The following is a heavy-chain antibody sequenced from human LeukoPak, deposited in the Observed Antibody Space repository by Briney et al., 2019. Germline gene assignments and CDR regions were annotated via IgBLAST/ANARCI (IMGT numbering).Heavy chain of an antibody. Sequence: GGSLRLSCAASGFTFSSYGMHWVRQAPGKGLEWVSSISSSSSYIYYADSVKGRFTISRDNAKNSLYLQMNSLRAEDTAVYYCARVVLRVHRMSNDAFDIWGQGTMVTVSS. CDR2: ISSSSSYI. D-gene: IGHD2-15*01. V-gene: IGHV3-21*01. J-gene: IGHJ3*02. CDR1: GFTFSSYG. CDR3: ARVVLRVHRMSNDAFDI.